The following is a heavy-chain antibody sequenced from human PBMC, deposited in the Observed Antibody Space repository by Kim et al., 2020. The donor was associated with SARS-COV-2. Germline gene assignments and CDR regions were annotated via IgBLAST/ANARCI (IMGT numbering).Heavy chain of an antibody. V-gene: IGHV3-53*01. D-gene: IGHD5-12*01. J-gene: IGHJ4*02. Sequence: GGSLRLSCAASGFTVSSNYMSWVRQAPGKGLDWVSVIYSGGSTFYADSVKGRFTISRDNSKNTLYLQMNTLRAEDTAVYYCARGLVEMATIYLDYWGQGTLVTVSS. CDR3: ARGLVEMATIYLDY. CDR2: IYSGGST. CDR1: GFTVSSNY.